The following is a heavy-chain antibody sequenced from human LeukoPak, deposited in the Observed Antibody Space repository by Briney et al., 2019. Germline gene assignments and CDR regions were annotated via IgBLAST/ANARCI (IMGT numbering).Heavy chain of an antibody. Sequence: GASVKVSCKVSGYTLTELSMHWVRQAPGKGLEWMGGFDPEDGEKIYAQKFQGRVTMTEDTSTDTAYMELSSLRSEDTAVYYCATAPYGSASFDYWGQGTLVTVSS. D-gene: IGHD3-10*01. J-gene: IGHJ4*02. CDR1: GYTLTELS. V-gene: IGHV1-24*01. CDR2: FDPEDGEK. CDR3: ATAPYGSASFDY.